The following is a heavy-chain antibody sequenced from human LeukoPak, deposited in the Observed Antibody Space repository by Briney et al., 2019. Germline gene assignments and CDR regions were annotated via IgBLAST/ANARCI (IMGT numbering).Heavy chain of an antibody. Sequence: PSETLSLTCTVSGVSISSYYWIWIRQPPGKGLEWIGYIYYSGSTNYNPSLKSRVTISVDTSKIQFSLKLSSVTAADTAVYYCARDQDDAFDIWGQGTMVTVSS. CDR2: IYYSGST. J-gene: IGHJ3*02. CDR1: GVSISSYY. V-gene: IGHV4-59*01. CDR3: ARDQDDAFDI.